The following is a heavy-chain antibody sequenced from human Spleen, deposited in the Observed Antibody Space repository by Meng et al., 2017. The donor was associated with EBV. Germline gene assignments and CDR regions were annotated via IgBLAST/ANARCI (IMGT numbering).Heavy chain of an antibody. Sequence: EVDVVESGGALVQPGWYLRLSCAASGFSFSRYWMHWVRQVPGKGLVWVSRTNEDGRITNYADSVRGRFTISRDNTKNTLYLQMNSLRAEDTAVYFCSRDLVGSDDDWGQGTLVTVSS. CDR3: SRDLVGSDDD. CDR1: GFSFSRYW. D-gene: IGHD6-25*01. V-gene: IGHV3-74*01. J-gene: IGHJ4*02. CDR2: TNEDGRIT.